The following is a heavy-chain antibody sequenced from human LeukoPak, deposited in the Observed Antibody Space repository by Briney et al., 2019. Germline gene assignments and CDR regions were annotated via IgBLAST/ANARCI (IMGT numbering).Heavy chain of an antibody. CDR2: ISKSGRTI. CDR3: ASASSHRIAAGGDY. Sequence: GGSLRLSCAASGFTFSNYSMNWVRQAPGKGLEWISYISKSGRTIEYADSVKGRFTISRDNAKNTLYLQMNSLRAEDTAVYYCASASSHRIAAGGDYWGQGTLVTVSS. V-gene: IGHV3-48*04. J-gene: IGHJ4*02. D-gene: IGHD6-13*01. CDR1: GFTFSNYS.